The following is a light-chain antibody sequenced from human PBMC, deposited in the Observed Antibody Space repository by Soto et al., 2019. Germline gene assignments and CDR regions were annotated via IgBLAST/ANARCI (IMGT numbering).Light chain of an antibody. J-gene: IGKJ1*01. V-gene: IGKV3-20*01. CDR1: QSVGSSY. CDR3: QQYGSSPT. CDR2: GAS. Sequence: EIVMTQSPATLSVSPGERATLSCRASQSVGSSYLAWYQQTPGQAPRLLIYGASIRATGIPDRFSGSGSGTDFTLSISRLEPEDFAVYYCQQYGSSPTFGQGTKVDIK.